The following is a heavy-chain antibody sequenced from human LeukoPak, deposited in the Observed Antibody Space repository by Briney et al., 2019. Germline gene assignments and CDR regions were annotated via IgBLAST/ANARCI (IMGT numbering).Heavy chain of an antibody. Sequence: ETLSLTCTVSGDSISSDYWSWIRQPPGKGLEWIGYIYYSGSTNYNPSLESRLTISVDTSKNQVSLKLSSLTAADTAVYYCARGARYCSGSSCLDYWGQGTLVTVSS. CDR3: ARGARYCSGSSCLDY. CDR1: GDSISSDY. D-gene: IGHD2-15*01. CDR2: IYYSGST. J-gene: IGHJ4*02. V-gene: IGHV4-59*01.